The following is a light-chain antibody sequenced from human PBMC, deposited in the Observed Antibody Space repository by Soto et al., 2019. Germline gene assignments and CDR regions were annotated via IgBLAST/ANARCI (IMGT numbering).Light chain of an antibody. CDR2: GAS. CDR1: QSVSANY. V-gene: IGKV3-20*01. CDR3: QQYGSLPWT. J-gene: IGKJ1*01. Sequence: IVLTQSPGTLSLSPGEEATLSCRASQSVSANYLAWYQQKPGQTPRPLIYGASSRAIGIPDRFSGSGSGTDFTLTISRLEPEDFAVYYCQQYGSLPWTFGQGTKVDIK.